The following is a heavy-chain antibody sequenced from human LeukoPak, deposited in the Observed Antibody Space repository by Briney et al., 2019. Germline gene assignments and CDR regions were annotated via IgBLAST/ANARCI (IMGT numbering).Heavy chain of an antibody. CDR1: GFTFTNYG. D-gene: IGHD5-24*01. V-gene: IGHV3-30*02. J-gene: IGHJ4*02. CDR2: IRYDGTFK. CDR3: AKEHTHGTVYY. Sequence: GGSLRLSCAASGFTFTNYGLHWVRQAPGKGLEWVAFIRYDGTFKYYADSVRGRFTISRDNSKNTLYLQMNSLRAEDTALYYCAKEHTHGTVYYWGQGTLVTVSS.